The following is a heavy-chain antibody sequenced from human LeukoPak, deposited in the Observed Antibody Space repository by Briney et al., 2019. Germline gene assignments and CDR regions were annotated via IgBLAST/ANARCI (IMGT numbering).Heavy chain of an antibody. CDR2: IYYSGST. Sequence: SETLSLTCTVSGGSISSYYWSWIRQPPGKGLEWIGYIYYSGSTNYNPSLKSRVTISVDTSKNQFSPKLSSVTAADTAVYYCARDNDAFDIWGQGTMVTVSS. CDR1: GGSISSYY. V-gene: IGHV4-59*12. J-gene: IGHJ3*02. CDR3: ARDNDAFDI.